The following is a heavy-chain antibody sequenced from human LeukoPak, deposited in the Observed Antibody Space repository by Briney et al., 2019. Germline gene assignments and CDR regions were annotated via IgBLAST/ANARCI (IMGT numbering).Heavy chain of an antibody. J-gene: IGHJ3*02. Sequence: GGSLRLSCAASGFTFSSYSMNWVRQAPGKGLEWVSSISSSSYIYYADSVKGRFTISRDNAKNSLYLQMNSLRAEDTAVYYCARPGKGSGYYPDAFDIWGQGTMVTVSS. CDR1: GFTFSSYS. CDR3: ARPGKGSGYYPDAFDI. D-gene: IGHD3-22*01. CDR2: ISSSSYI. V-gene: IGHV3-21*01.